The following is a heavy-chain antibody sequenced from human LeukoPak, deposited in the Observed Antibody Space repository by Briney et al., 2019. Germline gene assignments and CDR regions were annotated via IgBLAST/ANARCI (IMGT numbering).Heavy chain of an antibody. D-gene: IGHD6-13*01. J-gene: IGHJ4*02. Sequence: SETLSLTCTVSGGSISSYYWSWIRQPPGKGLEWIGSIYHSGSTYYNPSLKSRVTISVDTSKNQFSLKLSSVTAADTAVYYCARSAAAGYVGPDYWGQGTLVTVSS. CDR1: GGSISSYY. CDR3: ARSAAAGYVGPDY. V-gene: IGHV4-59*08. CDR2: IYHSGST.